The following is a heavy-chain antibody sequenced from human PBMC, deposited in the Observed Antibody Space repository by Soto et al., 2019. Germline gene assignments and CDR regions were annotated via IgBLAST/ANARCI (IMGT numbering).Heavy chain of an antibody. CDR3: ARNGEMATINYFDY. CDR1: GGTFSSYA. CDR2: IIPIFGTA. V-gene: IGHV1-69*06. D-gene: IGHD5-12*01. Sequence: SVKVSCKASGGTFSSYAISWVRQAPGQGLEWMGGIIPIFGTANYAQKFQGRVTITADKCTSTAYMELSSLRSEDTAVYYCARNGEMATINYFDYWGQGTLVTVSS. J-gene: IGHJ4*02.